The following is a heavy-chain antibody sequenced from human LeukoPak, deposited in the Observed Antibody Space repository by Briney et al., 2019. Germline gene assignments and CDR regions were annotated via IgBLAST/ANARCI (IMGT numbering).Heavy chain of an antibody. CDR3: AREGYGGRRWFDP. V-gene: IGHV3-7*01. D-gene: IGHD4-23*01. J-gene: IGHJ5*02. CDR1: GFTFGDYA. Sequence: GGSLRLSCTTSGFTFGDYAMTWFRHAPGKGLEWVANIKQDGSEKYYMDSVKGRFTISRDNAKNSLYLQMNSLRAEDTAVYYCAREGYGGRRWFDPWGQGTLVTVSS. CDR2: IKQDGSEK.